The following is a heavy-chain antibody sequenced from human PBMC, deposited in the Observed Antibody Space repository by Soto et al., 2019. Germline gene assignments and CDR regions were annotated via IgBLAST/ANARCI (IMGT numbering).Heavy chain of an antibody. CDR1: GVTFSSYA. V-gene: IGHV1-69*13. D-gene: IGHD2-2*01. J-gene: IGHJ6*02. CDR3: ANLPAANYGMDV. Sequence: SVKVSCKASGVTFSSYAISWVRQAPGQGLEWMGGIIPIFGTANYAQKFQGRVTITADESTSTAYMELSSLRSEDTAVYYCANLPAANYGMDVWGQGTTVTVSS. CDR2: IIPIFGTA.